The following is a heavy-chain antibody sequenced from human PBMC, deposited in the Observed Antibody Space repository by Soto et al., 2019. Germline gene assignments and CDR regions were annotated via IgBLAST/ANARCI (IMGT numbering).Heavy chain of an antibody. J-gene: IGHJ4*02. CDR2: ISWDGGST. Sequence: VQLVESGGVVVQPGGSLRLSCAASGFTFDDYTMHWVRQAPGKGLEWVSLISWDGGSTYYADSVKGRFTISRDNSKNSLYLQMNSLRTEDTALYYCAKARYYYDSSGYSNFDYWGQGTLVTVSS. D-gene: IGHD3-22*01. V-gene: IGHV3-43*01. CDR1: GFTFDDYT. CDR3: AKARYYYDSSGYSNFDY.